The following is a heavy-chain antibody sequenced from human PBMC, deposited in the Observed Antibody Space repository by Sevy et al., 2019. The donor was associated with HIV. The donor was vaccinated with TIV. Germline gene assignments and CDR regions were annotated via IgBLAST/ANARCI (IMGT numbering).Heavy chain of an antibody. J-gene: IGHJ4*02. CDR3: ARTNDSSGQYYFDY. V-gene: IGHV3-30-3*01. D-gene: IGHD3-22*01. CDR2: ISYDGSNK. Sequence: GGSLRLSCAASVFTFSSYAMHWVRQAPGKGLEWVAVISYDGSNKYYEDSVKGRFTISSDNSKNTLYLQMNSLRTEDTAMYYCARTNDSSGQYYFDYWGQGTLVTVSS. CDR1: VFTFSSYA.